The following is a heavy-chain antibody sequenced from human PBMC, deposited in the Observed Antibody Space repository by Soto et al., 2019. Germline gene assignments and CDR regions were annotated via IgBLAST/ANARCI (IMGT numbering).Heavy chain of an antibody. J-gene: IGHJ4*02. V-gene: IGHV1-18*01. CDR2: ISAYNGNT. CDR1: GYTFTSYG. CDR3: AREGVGYCSSTSCYAGTKLYY. D-gene: IGHD2-2*01. Sequence: ASVKVSCKASGYTFTSYGISWVRQAPGQGLEWMGWISAYNGNTNYAQKLQGRVTMTTDKSTSTAYMELRSLRSDDTAVYYCAREGVGYCSSTSCYAGTKLYYWGQGTLVTVSS.